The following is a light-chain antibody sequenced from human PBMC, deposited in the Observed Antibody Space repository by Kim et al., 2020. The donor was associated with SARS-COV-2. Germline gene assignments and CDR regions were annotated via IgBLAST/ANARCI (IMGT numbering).Light chain of an antibody. CDR1: KLGDKY. Sequence: SYELTQPPSVSVSPGQTASITCSGDKLGDKYACWYQQKSGQSPVLVIYQDRKRPSGIPERFSGSNSGNTATLTISGTQAMDEADYYCQAWDSNTARVVFG. CDR3: QAWDSNTARVV. V-gene: IGLV3-1*01. J-gene: IGLJ2*01. CDR2: QDR.